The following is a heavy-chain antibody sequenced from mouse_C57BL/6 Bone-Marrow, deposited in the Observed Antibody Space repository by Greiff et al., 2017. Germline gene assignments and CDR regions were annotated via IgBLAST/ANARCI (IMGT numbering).Heavy chain of an antibody. D-gene: IGHD1-1*01. J-gene: IGHJ4*01. Sequence: EVKLVESGAELVRPGASVKLSCTASGFNIKDDYMHWVKQRPEQGLEWIGWIDPENGDTEYASKFQGKATITADTSSNTAYLQLSSLTSEDTAVYYCTVITTVVATDYAMDYWGQGTSVTVSS. CDR2: IDPENGDT. CDR3: TVITTVVATDYAMDY. V-gene: IGHV14-4*01. CDR1: GFNIKDDY.